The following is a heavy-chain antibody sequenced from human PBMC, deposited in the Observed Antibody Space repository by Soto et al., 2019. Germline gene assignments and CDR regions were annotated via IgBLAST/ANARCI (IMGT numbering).Heavy chain of an antibody. CDR2: IYPSDSDT. V-gene: IGHV5-51*01. Sequence: PAESLKISCKVSGYNFAGYWIAWVLQMPGKGLELMGIIYPSDSDTRYRPSFQGQVTISADKSISSAYLQWSSLRASDTAMYYCARGGASTRTFDYWGQGTPVTVSS. D-gene: IGHD1-1*01. CDR3: ARGGASTRTFDY. CDR1: GYNFAGYW. J-gene: IGHJ4*02.